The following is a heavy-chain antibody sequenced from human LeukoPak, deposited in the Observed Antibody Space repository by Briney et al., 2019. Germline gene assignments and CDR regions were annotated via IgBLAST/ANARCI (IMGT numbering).Heavy chain of an antibody. D-gene: IGHD2-21*02. CDR1: GFSFSTYT. J-gene: IGHJ4*02. CDR2: IQHDGSRT. CDR3: ARGTVTAPDY. Sequence: GRSLRLSCAASGFSFSTYTMNWVRQAPGKGLERVAGIQHDGSRTFYADPVKGRFTISRDNSKNTLYLQMNRLRPEDTAVYYCARGTVTAPDYWGQGTLVTVSS. V-gene: IGHV3-30*14.